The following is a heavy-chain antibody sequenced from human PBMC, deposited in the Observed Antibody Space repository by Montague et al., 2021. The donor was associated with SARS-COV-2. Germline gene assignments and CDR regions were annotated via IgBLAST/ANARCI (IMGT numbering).Heavy chain of an antibody. V-gene: IGHV4-39*01. Sequence: SETLSLTCTVFGGSFSNIGYYWGRICPPPGMGLVWNGSLFYSGNSNSNLSLKSTVSISVATSRSQFALKVNSVTAADTSVYYGARQNRGLRFGEWLFDYWGQGVLVTVSS. D-gene: IGHD3-10*01. CDR3: ARQNRGLRFGEWLFDY. CDR2: LFYSGNS. J-gene: IGHJ4*02. CDR1: GGSFSNIGYY.